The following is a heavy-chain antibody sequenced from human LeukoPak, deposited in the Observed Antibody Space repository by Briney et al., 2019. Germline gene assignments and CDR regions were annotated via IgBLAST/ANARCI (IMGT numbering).Heavy chain of an antibody. V-gene: IGHV3-23*01. CDR2: ISGSGGST. J-gene: IGHJ4*02. Sequence: GGSLRLSCAASGFTFSSYAMSWVRQAPGKGLEWVSAISGSGGSTYYADSVKGRFTISRDNSKNTLYLQINSLRVEDTAVYYCAKGSSDWSGPTGVFGYWGQGTLVTVSS. CDR3: AKGSSDWSGPTGVFGY. D-gene: IGHD6-19*01. CDR1: GFTFSSYA.